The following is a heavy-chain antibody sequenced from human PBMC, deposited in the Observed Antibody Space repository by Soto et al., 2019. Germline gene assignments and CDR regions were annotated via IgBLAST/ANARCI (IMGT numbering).Heavy chain of an antibody. V-gene: IGHV3-30*03. CDR2: ISFDGRNT. Sequence: PGGSLRLSCAASGFTFNNYGMHWVRQAPGKGLEWVVVISFDGRNTDYADSVKGRFSISRDNSKNTLYLQMTSLRTEDTAVYYCVEQSGSGSYCKVGSGGHFANSGQGTLVTVSS. D-gene: IGHD3-10*01. CDR3: VEQSGSGSYCKVGSGGHFAN. CDR1: GFTFNNYG. J-gene: IGHJ4*02.